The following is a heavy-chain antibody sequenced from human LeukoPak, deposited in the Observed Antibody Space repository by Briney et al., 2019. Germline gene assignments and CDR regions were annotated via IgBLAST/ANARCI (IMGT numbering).Heavy chain of an antibody. CDR1: GDSITSNHYH. D-gene: IGHD3-3*01. V-gene: IGHV4-39*01. Sequence: PSETPSLTCTVSGDSITSNHYHWGWIRQPPGRGLEWIGSIDYRGNTYYNASLKTRVTISIDTSKNQFSLSLSSVTAADTALYYCARHLFNYYYYYMDVWGEGTTVAVSS. CDR2: IDYRGNT. J-gene: IGHJ6*03. CDR3: ARHLFNYYYYYMDV.